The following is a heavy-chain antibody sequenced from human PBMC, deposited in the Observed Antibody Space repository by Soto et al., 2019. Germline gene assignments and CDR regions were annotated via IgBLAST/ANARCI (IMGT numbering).Heavy chain of an antibody. V-gene: IGHV3-30-3*01. Sequence: QVQLEESGGGVVQPGRSLRLSCAASEFDFSNFAMHWVRQAPGKGLEWMAVISYDGDTQYYADSAKGRFTISRDNSKNTLYLQINSLTPEDTAVYYCVRVNWIFTRRSQFDPWGQGTLVSVSS. CDR1: EFDFSNFA. J-gene: IGHJ5*02. CDR2: ISYDGDTQ. D-gene: IGHD3-3*01. CDR3: VRVNWIFTRRSQFDP.